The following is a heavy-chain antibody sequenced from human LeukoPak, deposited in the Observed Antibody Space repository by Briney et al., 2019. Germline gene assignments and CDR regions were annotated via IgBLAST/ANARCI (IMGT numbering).Heavy chain of an antibody. J-gene: IGHJ5*02. CDR2: INHSGST. Sequence: SETLSLTYAVYGGSFSGYYWIWIRQPPGKGLEWIGEINHSGSTNHNPSLKSRVTISVDTSTEQFSLRLSSVTAADTAVYYCARGGSIAARHRWFDPWGREPWSPSPQ. CDR3: ARGGSIAARHRWFDP. V-gene: IGHV4-34*01. CDR1: GGSFSGYY. D-gene: IGHD6-6*01.